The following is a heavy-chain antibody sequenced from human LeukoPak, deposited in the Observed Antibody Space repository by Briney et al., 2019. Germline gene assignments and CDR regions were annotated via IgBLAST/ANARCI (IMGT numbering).Heavy chain of an antibody. CDR3: AREVNNGWYD. V-gene: IGHV3-53*01. D-gene: IGHD6-19*01. J-gene: IGHJ4*02. Sequence: GGSLRLSCAASGFTVSRNYLGWVRQPPGKGLEWVSITYSGGTTYYGDSVKGRFTISRDNSKNTLYLQMNSLRAEDTAVYHCAREVNNGWYDWGQGTLVTVSS. CDR1: GFTVSRNY. CDR2: TYSGGTT.